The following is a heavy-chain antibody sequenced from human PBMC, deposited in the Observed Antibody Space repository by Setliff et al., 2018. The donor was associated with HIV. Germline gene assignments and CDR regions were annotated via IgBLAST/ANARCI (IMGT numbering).Heavy chain of an antibody. CDR1: GFDVNNNF. J-gene: IGHJ4*02. V-gene: IGHV3-53*01. Sequence: GGSLRLSCAVSGFDVNNNFMTWIRQSPGRGLEWVSLIYTGGSTFYADSVKGRFTISRDNSDNTLYLQMNKLRAEDTAVYYCARDPTGGAARFDYWGQGTLVTVSS. CDR2: IYTGGST. D-gene: IGHD6-6*01. CDR3: ARDPTGGAARFDY.